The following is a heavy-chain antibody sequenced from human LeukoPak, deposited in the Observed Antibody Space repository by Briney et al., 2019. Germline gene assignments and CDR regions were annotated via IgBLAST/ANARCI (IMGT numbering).Heavy chain of an antibody. CDR1: GYSFTSYW. V-gene: IGHV5-51*01. J-gene: IGHJ6*02. D-gene: IGHD2-2*01. Sequence: GESLKISCKGSGYSFTSYWIGWVRQMPGKGLEWMGTIYPGDSDTRYSPSFQGQVTISADKSISTAYLQWSSLKASDTAMYYCARHHCSSTSCYSFGGYYYGMDVWGQGTTVTVSS. CDR2: IYPGDSDT. CDR3: ARHHCSSTSCYSFGGYYYGMDV.